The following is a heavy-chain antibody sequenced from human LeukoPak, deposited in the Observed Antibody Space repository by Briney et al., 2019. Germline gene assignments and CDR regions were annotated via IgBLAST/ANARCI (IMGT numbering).Heavy chain of an antibody. CDR3: AREAYSSAYYFDY. Sequence: PGGSLRLSCAASGFTFSDYYMSWLRQAPGKGLEWVSYTSSSASTIYYADSVKGRFTISRDNAKNSLYLQMNSLRAEDTAVYYCAREAYSSAYYFDYWGQGTLVTVSS. J-gene: IGHJ4*02. CDR1: GFTFSDYY. V-gene: IGHV3-11*01. D-gene: IGHD5-18*01. CDR2: TSSSASTI.